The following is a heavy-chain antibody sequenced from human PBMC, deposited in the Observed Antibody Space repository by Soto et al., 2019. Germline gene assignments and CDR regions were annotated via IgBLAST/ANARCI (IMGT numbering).Heavy chain of an antibody. Sequence: GGSLRLSCAASAFSFVNYAMNWVRQAPGKGPEWVSGLSGSGTSTYYADSVKGRFTISRDNSRDTLFLQMNSLTADDTAVYYCAKATTNGGWFNPFDSWGQGALVTVSS. J-gene: IGHJ4*02. CDR1: AFSFVNYA. CDR3: AKATTNGGWFNPFDS. V-gene: IGHV3-23*01. CDR2: LSGSGTST. D-gene: IGHD6-19*01.